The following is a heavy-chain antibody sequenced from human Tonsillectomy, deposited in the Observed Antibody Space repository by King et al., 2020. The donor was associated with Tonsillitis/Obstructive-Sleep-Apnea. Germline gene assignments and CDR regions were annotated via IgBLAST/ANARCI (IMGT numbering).Heavy chain of an antibody. CDR3: ARDHGIVLMVYAFDY. Sequence: VQLVESGGGVVQPGRSLRLSCAASGFTFSNYAIHWVRQAPGKGLEWVAVISYDGSNKYYADSVKGRFTISRDNSKNTWYFQMNTLRAEDTAVYYCARDHGIVLMVYAFDYWGQGTLVTVSS. CDR1: GFTFSNYA. CDR2: ISYDGSNK. D-gene: IGHD2-8*01. V-gene: IGHV3-30*14. J-gene: IGHJ4*02.